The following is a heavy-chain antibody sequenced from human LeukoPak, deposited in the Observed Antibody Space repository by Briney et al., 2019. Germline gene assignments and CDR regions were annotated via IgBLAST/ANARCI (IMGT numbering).Heavy chain of an antibody. V-gene: IGHV4-31*03. D-gene: IGHD3-3*01. Sequence: TLSLTCTVSGGSISGGGYDWSWIRQHPGKGLEWIGYIYYSGSTYYNPSLKSRVTISVDTSKIQFSLKLSSVTAADTAVYYCARADATGGRFHAFDIWGQGTMVTVSS. CDR3: ARADATGGRFHAFDI. J-gene: IGHJ3*02. CDR1: GGSISGGGYD. CDR2: IYYSGST.